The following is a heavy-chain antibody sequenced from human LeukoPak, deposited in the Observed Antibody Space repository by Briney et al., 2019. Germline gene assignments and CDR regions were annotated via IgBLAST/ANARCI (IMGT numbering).Heavy chain of an antibody. D-gene: IGHD3-10*01. CDR3: ARDTDYYGSGRQGYFDH. Sequence: GGSLRLSCVASGITFSTYATTWVRQAPGKGLEWVSILNGGSTYYADSVKGRFAISRDNSKNTLHLQMSSLRVEDTAMYYCARDTDYYGSGRQGYFDHWGQGTLVTVSS. CDR1: GITFSTYA. CDR2: LNGGST. V-gene: IGHV3-66*01. J-gene: IGHJ1*01.